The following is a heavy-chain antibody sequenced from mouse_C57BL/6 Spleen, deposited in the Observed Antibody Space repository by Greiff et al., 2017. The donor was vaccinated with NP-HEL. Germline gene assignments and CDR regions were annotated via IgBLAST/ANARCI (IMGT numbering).Heavy chain of an antibody. D-gene: IGHD1-1*01. CDR1: GYTFTDYN. CDR3: ARRSLPYGSSYYFDY. Sequence: EVQLQQSGPELVKPGASVKIPCKASGYTFTDYNMDWVKQSHGKSLEWIGDINPNNGGTIYNQKFKGKATLTVDKSSSTAYMELRSLTSEDTAVYYCARRSLPYGSSYYFDYWGQGTTLTVSS. V-gene: IGHV1-18*01. CDR2: INPNNGGT. J-gene: IGHJ2*01.